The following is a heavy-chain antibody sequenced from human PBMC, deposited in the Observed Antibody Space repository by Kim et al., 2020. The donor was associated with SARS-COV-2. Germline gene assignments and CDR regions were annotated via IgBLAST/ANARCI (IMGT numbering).Heavy chain of an antibody. V-gene: IGHV3-30*04. J-gene: IGHJ4*01. CDR3: ARDPILRVAVAATGIYF. CDR1: GFTFSSFA. CDR2: ISYDGSNK. Sequence: GGSLRLSCAASGFTFSSFAMHWVRQAPGKGLEWVAVISYDGSNKYYADSVKGRFTISRDNSKNTLYLQMNSLRAEDTAVYNCARDPILRVAVAATGIYF. D-gene: IGHD6-19*01.